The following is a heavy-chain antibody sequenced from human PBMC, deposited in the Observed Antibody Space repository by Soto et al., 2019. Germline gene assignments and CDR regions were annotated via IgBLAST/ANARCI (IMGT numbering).Heavy chain of an antibody. J-gene: IGHJ4*02. CDR2: ISAYNGNT. V-gene: IGHV1-18*01. CDR3: AREAFKYYDILTGYFSSMDY. D-gene: IGHD3-9*01. Sequence: GASVKVSCKASGYTFTSYGISWVRQAPGQGLEWMGWISAYNGNTNYAQKLQGRVTMTTDTSTSTAYMELRSLRSDDTAVYYCAREAFKYYDILTGYFSSMDYWGQGPLVTVSS. CDR1: GYTFTSYG.